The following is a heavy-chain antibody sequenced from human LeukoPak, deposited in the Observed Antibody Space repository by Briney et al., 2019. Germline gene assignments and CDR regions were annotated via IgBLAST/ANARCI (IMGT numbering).Heavy chain of an antibody. CDR1: GFTFSSYA. CDR3: ARGAREYYYDSSGPFDY. D-gene: IGHD3-22*01. J-gene: IGHJ4*02. Sequence: PGGSLRLSCAASGFTFSSYAMSWVRQAPGKGLEWVSAISGSGGSTYYADSVKGRFTISRDNSKNSLYLQMNSLRAEDTAVYYCARGAREYYYDSSGPFDYWGQGTLVTVSS. V-gene: IGHV3-23*01. CDR2: ISGSGGST.